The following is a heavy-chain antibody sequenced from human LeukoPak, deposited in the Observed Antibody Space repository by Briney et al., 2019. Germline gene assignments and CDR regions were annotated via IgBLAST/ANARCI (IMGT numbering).Heavy chain of an antibody. D-gene: IGHD2-15*01. CDR3: ARGSPLGYCSGGSCSPIPYNWFDP. Sequence: ASVKVSCKASGFTFTGYYMHWVRQAPGQGLEWMGWINPNSGGTNYAQKFQGRVTMTRDTSISTAYMELSRLRSDDTAVYYCARGSPLGYCSGGSCSPIPYNWFDPWGQGTLVTVSS. CDR2: INPNSGGT. CDR1: GFTFTGYY. V-gene: IGHV1-2*02. J-gene: IGHJ5*02.